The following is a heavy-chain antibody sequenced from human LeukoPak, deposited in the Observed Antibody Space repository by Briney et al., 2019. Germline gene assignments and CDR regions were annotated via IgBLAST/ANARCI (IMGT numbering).Heavy chain of an antibody. J-gene: IGHJ4*02. V-gene: IGHV3-23*01. D-gene: IGHD4-17*01. CDR2: ISGSGGST. CDR1: GFTFSSYG. Sequence: PGGSLRLSCAASGFTFSSYGMSWVRQAPGKGLEWVSAISGSGGSTYYADSVKGRFTISRDNSKNTLYLQMNSLRAEDTAVYYCAKDYEATVTTGSSPSDYWGQGTLVTVSS. CDR3: AKDYEATVTTGSSPSDY.